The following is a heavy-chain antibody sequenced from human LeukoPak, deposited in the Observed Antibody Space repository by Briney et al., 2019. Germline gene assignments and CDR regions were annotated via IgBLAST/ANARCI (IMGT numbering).Heavy chain of an antibody. Sequence: ASVKVSCKVSGYTLTELSMHWVRQAPGKGLEWMGGFDPEDGETIYAQKFQGRVTMTEDTSTDTAYMELSSLRSEDTAVYYCATLPLYDSSGYYPFDYWGRGTLVTVSS. CDR3: ATLPLYDSSGYYPFDY. V-gene: IGHV1-24*01. J-gene: IGHJ4*02. CDR2: FDPEDGET. D-gene: IGHD3-22*01. CDR1: GYTLTELS.